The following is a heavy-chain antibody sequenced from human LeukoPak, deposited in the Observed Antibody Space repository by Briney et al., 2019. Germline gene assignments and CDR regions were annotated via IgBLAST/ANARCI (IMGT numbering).Heavy chain of an antibody. CDR1: GGSFSGYY. J-gene: IGHJ4*02. Sequence: PSETLSLTCAVYGGSFSGYYWSWIRQPPGKGLEWIGEINHSGSTNYNPSLKSRVTISVDTSKNQFSLKLSSVTAADTAVYYCARLSSGWYEADDRGQGTLVTVSS. D-gene: IGHD6-19*01. CDR3: ARLSSGWYEADD. V-gene: IGHV4-34*01. CDR2: INHSGST.